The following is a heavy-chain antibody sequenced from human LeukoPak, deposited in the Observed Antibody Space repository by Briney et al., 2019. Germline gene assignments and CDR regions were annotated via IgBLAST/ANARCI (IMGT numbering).Heavy chain of an antibody. CDR2: INPNSGGT. CDR1: GYTFTGYY. J-gene: IGHJ6*02. D-gene: IGHD2-2*01. V-gene: IGHV1-2*02. CDR3: ARGYCSSSSCYLYYYYGMDV. Sequence: ASVKVSCKAYGYTFTGYYMHWVRQAPGQGLEWMGWINPNSGGTNYAQKFQGRVIMTRDTSISTAYMELSRLRSDDTAVYYRARGYCSSSSCYLYYYYGMDVWGQGTTVTVSS.